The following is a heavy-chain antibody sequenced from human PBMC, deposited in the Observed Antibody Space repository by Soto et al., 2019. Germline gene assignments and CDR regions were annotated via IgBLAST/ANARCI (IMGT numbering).Heavy chain of an antibody. V-gene: IGHV3-23*01. J-gene: IGHJ4*02. CDR3: AKDHPGRNWKSVLSTFDY. Sequence: GGSLRLSCAASGFTFSSYAMSWVRQAPGKGLEWVSAISGSGGSTYYADSVKGRFTISRDNSKNTLYLQMNSLRAEDTAVYYCAKDHPGRNWKSVLSTFDYWGQGTRVTVSS. D-gene: IGHD1-20*01. CDR2: ISGSGGST. CDR1: GFTFSSYA.